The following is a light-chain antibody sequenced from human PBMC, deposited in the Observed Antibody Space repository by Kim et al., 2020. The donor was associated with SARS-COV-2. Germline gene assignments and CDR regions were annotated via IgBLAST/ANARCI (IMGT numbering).Light chain of an antibody. Sequence: IELTQSPSTLSASVGDRVTITCRASQDIANSLAWYQQKPGKVPKILLYAASTLQSGGPSRFSGSGSGTEFTLTIGSLQTEDVASYYCQKYTGAPWTFGAGTKVDIK. CDR3: QKYTGAPWT. V-gene: IGKV1-27*01. CDR2: AAS. CDR1: QDIANS. J-gene: IGKJ1*01.